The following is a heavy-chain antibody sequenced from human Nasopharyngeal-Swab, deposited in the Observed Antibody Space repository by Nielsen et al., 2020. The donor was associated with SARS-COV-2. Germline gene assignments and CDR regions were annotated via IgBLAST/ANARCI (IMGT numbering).Heavy chain of an antibody. J-gene: IGHJ5*02. V-gene: IGHV4-59*11. CDR1: GVSITSQY. CDR2: ISHNSGT. Sequence: SETLSLTCTVSGVSITSQYWSWIRQPPGKGLEWIGYISHNSGTSYNPSLKSRVTMFMDTCKNQFSLRLRSVTAADTAVYYCAKEGATGWFDPCGQGTLVTVSS. CDR3: AKEGATGWFDP.